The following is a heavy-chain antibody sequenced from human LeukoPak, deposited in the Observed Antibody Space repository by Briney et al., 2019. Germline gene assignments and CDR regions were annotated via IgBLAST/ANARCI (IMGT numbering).Heavy chain of an antibody. D-gene: IGHD2-21*02. CDR2: ISYDGSNK. J-gene: IGHJ4*02. CDR1: GFTFSSYG. CDR3: AKEKSGYCGGDCYFDD. V-gene: IGHV3-30*18. Sequence: PGGSLRLSCAASGFTFSSYGMHWVRQAPGKGLEWVAVISYDGSNKYYADSVKGRFTISRDNSKNTLYLQMNSLRAEDTAVYYCAKEKSGYCGGDCYFDDWGQGTLVTVSS.